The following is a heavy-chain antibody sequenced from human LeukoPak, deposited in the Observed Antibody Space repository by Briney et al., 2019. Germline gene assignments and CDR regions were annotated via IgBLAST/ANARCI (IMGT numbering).Heavy chain of an antibody. CDR2: IYYSGST. CDR1: GGSISSGDYY. J-gene: IGHJ5*02. V-gene: IGHV4-30-4*01. Sequence: SETLSLTCTVSGGSISSGDYYWSWLRQPPGKGLEWIGYIYYSGSTNYSPSLKSRVTISVDTSKNQFSLKLSSVTAADTAVYYCARLNTGFDPWGQGTLVTVSS. CDR3: ARLNTGFDP.